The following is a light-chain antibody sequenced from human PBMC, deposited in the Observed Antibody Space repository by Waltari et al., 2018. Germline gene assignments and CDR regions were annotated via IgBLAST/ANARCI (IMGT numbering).Light chain of an antibody. CDR2: KAS. CDR1: QSISSW. V-gene: IGKV1-5*03. CDR3: QQYNSWT. J-gene: IGKJ1*01. Sequence: DIQMTQSPSTLSASVGDRVTITCRASQSISSWLAWYQQKPGKAPKLLIYKASSLESGVPSRFSGSGSGTEFTLTISSLQPDDFATYYCQQYNSWTFGQGTKVEI.